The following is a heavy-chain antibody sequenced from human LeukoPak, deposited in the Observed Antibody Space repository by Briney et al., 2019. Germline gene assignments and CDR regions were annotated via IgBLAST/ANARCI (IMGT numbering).Heavy chain of an antibody. CDR1: GYTFTSYG. Sequence: ASVKVSCKASGYTFTSYGISWVRQAPGQGLEWMGWISAYNGNTNYAQKLQGRVTMTTDTSTSTAYMELRSLRSDDTAVYYCARDRVPLSCSSTSGYKGWFDPWGQGTLVTVSS. J-gene: IGHJ5*02. V-gene: IGHV1-18*01. D-gene: IGHD2-2*02. CDR2: ISAYNGNT. CDR3: ARDRVPLSCSSTSGYKGWFDP.